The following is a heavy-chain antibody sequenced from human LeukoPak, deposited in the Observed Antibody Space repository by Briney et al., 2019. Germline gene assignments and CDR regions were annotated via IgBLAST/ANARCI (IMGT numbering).Heavy chain of an antibody. Sequence: SETLSLTCSVSGDSISSYYWSWIRQPPGKGLEWIGYIYYSGSTNYNPSLKSRVTISVDRSSNQFSLMLSSVTAADTALYYCERTVPSATVLYFDSWGQGTLVTVSS. J-gene: IGHJ4*02. D-gene: IGHD2-2*01. CDR2: IYYSGST. CDR1: GDSISSYY. V-gene: IGHV4-59*01. CDR3: ERTVPSATVLYFDS.